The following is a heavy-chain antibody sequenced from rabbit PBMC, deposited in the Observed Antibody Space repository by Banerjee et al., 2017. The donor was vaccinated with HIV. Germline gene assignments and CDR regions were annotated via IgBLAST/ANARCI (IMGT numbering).Heavy chain of an antibody. V-gene: IGHV1S40*01. CDR3: ARGTSSSGSYYFNL. J-gene: IGHJ4*01. D-gene: IGHD1-1*01. CDR1: GFSFSSSYY. CDR2: IYTGSGST. Sequence: QSLEESGGDLVKPGASLTLTCTASGFSFSSSYYMCWVRQAPGKGLEWIGCIYTGSGSTDYANWAKGRFTISKTSNTVDLKMTSLTAADTATYFCARGTSSSGSYYFNLWGQGTLVT.